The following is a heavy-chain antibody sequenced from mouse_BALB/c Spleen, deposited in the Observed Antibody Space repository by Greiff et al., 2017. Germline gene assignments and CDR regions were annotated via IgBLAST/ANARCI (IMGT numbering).Heavy chain of an antibody. Sequence: EVQLVESGGDLVKPGGSLKLSCAASGFTFSSYGMSWVRQTPDKRLEWVATISSGGSYTYYPDSVKGRFTISRDNAKNTLYLQMSSLKSEDTAMYYCARHHRYDVAMDYWGQGTSVTVSS. J-gene: IGHJ4*01. CDR1: GFTFSSYG. CDR2: ISSGGSYT. D-gene: IGHD2-14*01. V-gene: IGHV5-6*01. CDR3: ARHHRYDVAMDY.